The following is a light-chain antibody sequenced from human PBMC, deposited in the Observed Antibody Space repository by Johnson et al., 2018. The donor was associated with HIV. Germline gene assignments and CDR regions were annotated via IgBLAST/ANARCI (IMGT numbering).Light chain of an antibody. CDR2: DNN. J-gene: IGLJ1*01. Sequence: QSVLTQPPSVSAAPGQKVTISCSGSSSNIGKNYVSWYQQLPGTAPKLLIFDNNKRPSGIPDRFSGSKSGTSATLCITGLQTGDEADYYCGTWDSSLRVVFGTGTKVTVL. CDR3: GTWDSSLRVV. V-gene: IGLV1-51*01. CDR1: SSNIGKNY.